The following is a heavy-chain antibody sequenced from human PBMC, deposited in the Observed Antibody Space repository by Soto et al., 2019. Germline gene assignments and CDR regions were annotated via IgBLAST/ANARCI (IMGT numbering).Heavy chain of an antibody. D-gene: IGHD6-19*01. CDR1: GFIFDDYG. J-gene: IGHJ4*02. CDR3: AKGLGPLDY. V-gene: IGHV3-23*01. CDR2: ITTSGGST. Sequence: GGSLRLSCAGSGFIFDDYGMSWVRQAPEKGLEWVSGITTSGGSTRYADSVKGRFSISRDNSKNTLFLQMSSLRAEDTAVYYCAKGLGPLDYWGQGSLVTVSS.